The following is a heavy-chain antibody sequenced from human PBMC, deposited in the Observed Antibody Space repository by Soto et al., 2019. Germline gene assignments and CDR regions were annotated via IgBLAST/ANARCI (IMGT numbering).Heavy chain of an antibody. D-gene: IGHD1-26*01. Sequence: QVQLVQSGAEVKKPGASVKVSCKASGYTFSNYALSWVRQVPGQGLEWMGWISATNGKTNYAQKFPGIVTMTTDTPANPAYMESRSFRPDDTAVYYSARESGPSDHWGLGKRVTVPS. V-gene: IGHV1-18*01. J-gene: IGHJ4*02. CDR3: ARESGPSDH. CDR1: GYTFSNYA. CDR2: ISATNGKT.